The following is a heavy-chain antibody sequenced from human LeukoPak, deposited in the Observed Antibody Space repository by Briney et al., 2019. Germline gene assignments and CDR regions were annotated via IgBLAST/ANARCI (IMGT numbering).Heavy chain of an antibody. D-gene: IGHD2-15*01. Sequence: SETLSLTCAVYGGSFSGYYWSWIRQPPGKGLEWIGEINHSGSTNYNPSLKSRVTISVDTSKNQFSLKLSSVTAADTAVYYCARDLPPYCSGGSCYSHWFDPWGQGTLVTVSS. J-gene: IGHJ5*02. CDR2: INHSGST. CDR3: ARDLPPYCSGGSCYSHWFDP. V-gene: IGHV4-34*01. CDR1: GGSFSGYY.